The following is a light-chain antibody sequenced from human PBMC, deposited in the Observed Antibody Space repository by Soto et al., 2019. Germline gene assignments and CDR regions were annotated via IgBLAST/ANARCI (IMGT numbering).Light chain of an antibody. V-gene: IGLV1-44*01. Sequence: QSVLTQPPSASGTPGQRVTMSCSGSSSNIVSYSVSWYLHLPGTAPKLLIYSDNQRPSGVPDRFSGSKSGTSASLAISGLQSEDEADYYCSSYTSSTNYVCGTGTRSPS. CDR2: SDN. CDR1: SSNIVSYS. J-gene: IGLJ1*01. CDR3: SSYTSSTNYV.